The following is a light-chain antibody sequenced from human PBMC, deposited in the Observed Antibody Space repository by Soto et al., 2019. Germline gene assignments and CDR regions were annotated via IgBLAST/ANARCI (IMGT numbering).Light chain of an antibody. V-gene: IGKV3-15*01. CDR3: QQYNNWWT. J-gene: IGKJ1*01. Sequence: EIVMTQSPATLSVSRGERATLSRRASQSVSSNLAWYQQKPGQAPRLLIYGASTRATGIPARFSGSGSGTEFTLTISSLQSEDFAVYYCQQYNNWWTFGQGTKVDIK. CDR1: QSVSSN. CDR2: GAS.